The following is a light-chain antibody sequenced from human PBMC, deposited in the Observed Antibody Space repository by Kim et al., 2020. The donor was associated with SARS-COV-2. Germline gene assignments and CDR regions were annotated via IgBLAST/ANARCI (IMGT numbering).Light chain of an antibody. Sequence: QGISISCAGRGSNIGAGYDVHWYQHLPGSAPKLLIYATGNRPSGVPARFSGSKSGTSASLAITGLQAEDEADYYCQSYDSSLSHYVFGTGTKVTVL. CDR1: GSNIGAGYD. CDR2: ATG. V-gene: IGLV1-40*01. CDR3: QSYDSSLSHYV. J-gene: IGLJ1*01.